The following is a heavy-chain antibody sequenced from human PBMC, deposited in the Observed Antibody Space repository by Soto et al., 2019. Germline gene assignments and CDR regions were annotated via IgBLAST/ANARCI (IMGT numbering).Heavy chain of an antibody. Sequence: SETLSLTCTVPGGSFKSGSYSWSWIRQPPGKGLEWIGYVYHTGRTSYNPSLKSRVSISMDTSKNQFSLNLDSVTAADTAVYFCARDFAYFDSWGQGTLVTVSS. D-gene: IGHD3-3*01. CDR1: GGSFKSGSYS. CDR2: VYHTGRT. J-gene: IGHJ4*02. V-gene: IGHV4-61*01. CDR3: ARDFAYFDS.